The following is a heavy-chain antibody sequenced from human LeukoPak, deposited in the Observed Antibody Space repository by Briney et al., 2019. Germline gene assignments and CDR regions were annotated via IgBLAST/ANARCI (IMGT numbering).Heavy chain of an antibody. V-gene: IGHV5-51*01. Sequence: GESLKISCQGSGYSFTSYWIGWVRQMPGKGLEWMGIIYPGDSDTRYSPSFQGQVTISADKSISTAYLQWSGLKASDTAMYYCARQATALLSDYWGQGTLVTVSS. CDR2: IYPGDSDT. D-gene: IGHD5-12*01. CDR1: GYSFTSYW. J-gene: IGHJ4*02. CDR3: ARQATALLSDY.